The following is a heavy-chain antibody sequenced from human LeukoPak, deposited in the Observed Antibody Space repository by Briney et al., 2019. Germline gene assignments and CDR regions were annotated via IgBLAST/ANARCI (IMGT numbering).Heavy chain of an antibody. CDR3: ARTAARRFDY. CDR2: INPTGGST. V-gene: IGHV1-46*01. Sequence: ASVKVSCKASVYTFPSYFMHWVRRAPGQGLEWMGIINPTGGSTTYAQKFQGRVTMTRDTSTSTVYMELSSLRSDDTAVYYCARTAARRFDYWGQGTLVTVSS. CDR1: VYTFPSYF. J-gene: IGHJ4*02. D-gene: IGHD6-6*01.